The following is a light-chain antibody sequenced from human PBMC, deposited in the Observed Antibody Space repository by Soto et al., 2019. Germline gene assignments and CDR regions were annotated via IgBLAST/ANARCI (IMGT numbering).Light chain of an antibody. CDR2: DAS. CDR1: QSVSSY. J-gene: IGKJ4*01. V-gene: IGKV3-11*01. CDR3: QQRSNWPRALT. Sequence: IVLTQSPATLSLSPGERATLSCRARQSVSSYLAWYQQKPGQAPRLLIYDASNRATGIPARFSGSGSGTDFTLTISSLEPEDFAVYYCQQRSNWPRALTFGGGTKVEIK.